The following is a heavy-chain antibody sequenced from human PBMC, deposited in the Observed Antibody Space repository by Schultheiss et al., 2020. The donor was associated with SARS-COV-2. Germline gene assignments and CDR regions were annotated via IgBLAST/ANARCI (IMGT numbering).Heavy chain of an antibody. Sequence: GSLRLSCAASGFTFSSYAMHWVRQASGKGLEWIGEINHSGSTNYNPSLKSRVTISVDTSKNQFSLKLSSVTAADTAVYYCASPAPRYCSGGSCYRNYYYYYGMDVWGQGTTVTVSS. V-gene: IGHV4-34*01. CDR3: ASPAPRYCSGGSCYRNYYYYYGMDV. CDR2: INHSGST. J-gene: IGHJ6*02. D-gene: IGHD2-15*01. CDR1: GFTFSSYA.